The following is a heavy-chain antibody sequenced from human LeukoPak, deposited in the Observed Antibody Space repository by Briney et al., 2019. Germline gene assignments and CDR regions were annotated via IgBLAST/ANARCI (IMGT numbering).Heavy chain of an antibody. CDR3: ARDSMDCSSTSCYGGWFDP. CDR1: GFTFSSYW. J-gene: IGHJ5*02. CDR2: IKQDGGEK. Sequence: RAGGSLRLSCAASGFTFSSYWMSWVRQAPGKGLEWVANIKQDGGEKYYVDSVKGRFTISRENAKNSLYLQMNSLRAEDTAVYYCARDSMDCSSTSCYGGWFDPWGQGTLVTVSS. D-gene: IGHD2-2*01. V-gene: IGHV3-7*01.